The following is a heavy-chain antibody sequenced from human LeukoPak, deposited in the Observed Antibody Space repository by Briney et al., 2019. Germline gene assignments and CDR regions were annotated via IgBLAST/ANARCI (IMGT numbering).Heavy chain of an antibody. Sequence: PGGSLRLSCAASGFTVSSNYMSCVRQAPGKGLEWVAVISYDGSNKYYADSVKGRFTISRDNSKNTLYLQMNSLRAEDTAVYYCARLGGDSSGYYPIWYFDLWGRGTLVTVSS. J-gene: IGHJ2*01. CDR3: ARLGGDSSGYYPIWYFDL. D-gene: IGHD3-22*01. CDR2: ISYDGSNK. CDR1: GFTVSSNY. V-gene: IGHV3-30-3*01.